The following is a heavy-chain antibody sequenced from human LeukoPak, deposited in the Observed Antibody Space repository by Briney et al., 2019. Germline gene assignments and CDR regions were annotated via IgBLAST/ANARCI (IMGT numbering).Heavy chain of an antibody. D-gene: IGHD6-6*01. Sequence: SVKVSCKASGGTFSSYAISWVRQAPGQGLEWMGGIIPIFGTANYAQKFQGRVTITADDSTSTAYMELSSLRSEDTAVYYCAGTREYSTPRYAFDIWGQGTMVTVSS. J-gene: IGHJ3*02. CDR1: GGTFSSYA. CDR2: IIPIFGTA. CDR3: AGTREYSTPRYAFDI. V-gene: IGHV1-69*01.